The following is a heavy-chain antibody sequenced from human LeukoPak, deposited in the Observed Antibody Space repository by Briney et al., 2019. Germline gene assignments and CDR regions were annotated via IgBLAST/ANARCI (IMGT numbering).Heavy chain of an antibody. D-gene: IGHD5-18*01. CDR1: GFTFRSYW. CDR3: AGSYGSNWFDP. Sequence: PGGSLRLSCAASGFTFRSYWMHWVRYAPGEGLVWVSRIKSDGSSTDYADSVKGRFTISRDNAKNTLYLEMNSLRAEDTAVYYCAGSYGSNWFDPWGQGTLVTVSS. CDR2: IKSDGSST. J-gene: IGHJ5*02. V-gene: IGHV3-74*01.